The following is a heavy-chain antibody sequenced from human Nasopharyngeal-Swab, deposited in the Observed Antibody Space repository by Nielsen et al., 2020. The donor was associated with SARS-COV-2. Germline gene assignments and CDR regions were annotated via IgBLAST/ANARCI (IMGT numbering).Heavy chain of an antibody. D-gene: IGHD6-13*01. V-gene: IGHV3-53*01. J-gene: IGHJ5*02. Sequence: WIRQPPGKGLEWVSVIYSGGSTYYAASVKGRVTISRDNSKNTLYLQMNSLRAEDTAVYDCARERGVAAAGTWFDPWGQGTLVTVSS. CDR3: ARERGVAAAGTWFDP. CDR2: IYSGGST.